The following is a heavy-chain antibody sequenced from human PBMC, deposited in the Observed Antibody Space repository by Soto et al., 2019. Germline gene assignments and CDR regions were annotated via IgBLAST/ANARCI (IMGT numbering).Heavy chain of an antibody. D-gene: IGHD3-22*01. CDR3: IGRGYYYGDAFDI. Sequence: GWSLRLSGAASGCTCGNAWMSCVRQARGKGLEWVGRIKSKTDGGTTDYAAPVKGRFTISRDDSKNTLYLQMNSLKTEDTAVYYCIGRGYYYGDAFDIWGQGTMVTVSS. J-gene: IGHJ3*02. CDR1: GCTCGNAW. CDR2: IKSKTDGGTT. V-gene: IGHV3-15*01.